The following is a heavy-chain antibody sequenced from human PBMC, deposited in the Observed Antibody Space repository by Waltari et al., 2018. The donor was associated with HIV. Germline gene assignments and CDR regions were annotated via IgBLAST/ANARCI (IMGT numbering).Heavy chain of an antibody. V-gene: IGHV3-53*01. CDR3: ARDPRSSGYYGMDV. CDR1: GFPIGDKY. J-gene: IGHJ6*02. Sequence: EGQLVESGGGLIEPGGSLRLSCAASGFPIGDKYMSWVRQAPGKGLEWVSVIYSGGSTYYADSVKGRFTISRDNSKNTLSLHMNSLRAEDTAVYYCARDPRSSGYYGMDVWGQGATVTVSS. D-gene: IGHD1-26*01. CDR2: IYSGGST.